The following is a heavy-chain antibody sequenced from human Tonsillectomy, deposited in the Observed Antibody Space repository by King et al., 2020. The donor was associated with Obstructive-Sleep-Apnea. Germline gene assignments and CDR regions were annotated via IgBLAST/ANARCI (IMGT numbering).Heavy chain of an antibody. Sequence: VQLQQWGAGLLKPSETLSLTCAVYGGSFSAYYWSWIRQPPGKGLEWIGEINQSGSTSYNPSLKSRVTISVDKSKNQFSLKLNSVAAADTALYFCVFTYDILTGYYRERRVFDYWGQGTLVTVSS. CDR1: GGSFSAYY. CDR2: INQSGST. D-gene: IGHD3-9*01. CDR3: VFTYDILTGYYRERRVFDY. V-gene: IGHV4-34*01. J-gene: IGHJ4*02.